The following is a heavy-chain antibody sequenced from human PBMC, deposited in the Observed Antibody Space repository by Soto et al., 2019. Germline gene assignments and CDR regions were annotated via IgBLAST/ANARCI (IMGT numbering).Heavy chain of an antibody. D-gene: IGHD1-26*01. CDR2: INMDGSEK. V-gene: IGHV3-7*01. Sequence: EVQLVESGGGLVQPGGSLRLSCAASGFTLSTYWMHWVRQAPGKGLEWVANINMDGSEKYYIDSVKGRFTISRDNAKNSVYLQMNSLRAEDTAVYHCARALGAIGAFWGQGTLVTVSS. CDR1: GFTLSTYW. J-gene: IGHJ4*02. CDR3: ARALGAIGAF.